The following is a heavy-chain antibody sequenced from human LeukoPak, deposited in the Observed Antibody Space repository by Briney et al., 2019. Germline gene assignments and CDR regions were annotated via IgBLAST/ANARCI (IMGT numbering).Heavy chain of an antibody. CDR3: AKLGLAFAVAGTFDY. Sequence: GGSLRLSCAASGFTFSSYAMSWVRQAPGKGLEWASAISGSGGSTYYADSVKGRFTISRDNSKNTLYLQMNSLRAEDTAVYYCAKLGLAFAVAGTFDYWGQGTLVTVSS. V-gene: IGHV3-23*01. CDR2: ISGSGGST. D-gene: IGHD6-19*01. J-gene: IGHJ4*02. CDR1: GFTFSSYA.